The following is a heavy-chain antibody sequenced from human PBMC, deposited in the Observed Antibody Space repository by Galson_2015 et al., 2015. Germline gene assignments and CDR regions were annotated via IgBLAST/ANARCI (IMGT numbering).Heavy chain of an antibody. V-gene: IGHV3-53*01. J-gene: IGHJ4*02. Sequence: SLRLSCAASGFDVSGNYMTWLRQAPGKGLGWVAVIYSGGSAYYTDSVKGRFIISRDSSKNTLYLQMNSLRVEDTAVYYCGVAASGTDDYWGQGTLVTVSS. CDR3: GVAASGTDDY. D-gene: IGHD6-13*01. CDR1: GFDVSGNY. CDR2: IYSGGSA.